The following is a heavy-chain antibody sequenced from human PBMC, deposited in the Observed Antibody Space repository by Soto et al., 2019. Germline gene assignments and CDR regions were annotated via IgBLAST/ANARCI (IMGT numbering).Heavy chain of an antibody. CDR1: GYTFSSYE. Sequence: QVLLVQSGAEVKKPGASVKVSCEASGYTFSSYEINWVRQATGQGLEWMGWMNPNSGNTGYAQKFQGRVTMTRNTSISTAYMELSSLSSEDTAGYYCARGDSFTSSWYWFDSWGQGTLVTVSS. V-gene: IGHV1-8*01. D-gene: IGHD6-13*01. CDR3: ARGDSFTSSWYWFDS. CDR2: MNPNSGNT. J-gene: IGHJ5*01.